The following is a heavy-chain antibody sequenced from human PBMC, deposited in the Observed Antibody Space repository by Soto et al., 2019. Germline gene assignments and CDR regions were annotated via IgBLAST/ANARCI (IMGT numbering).Heavy chain of an antibody. CDR1: GFIFSNYA. CDR2: ISGSTLTT. D-gene: IGHD2-15*01. CDR3: AKDSPAYCSGGSCHSLTAIDF. V-gene: IGHV3-23*01. J-gene: IGHJ4*02. Sequence: GGSLRLSCEASGFIFSNYAMSWVRQSPGKGLEWVSAISGSTLTTYYADSVEGRFTISRDNSQNMLYLQMSSLRVEDTAVYYCAKDSPAYCSGGSCHSLTAIDFWGQVTLVTVSS.